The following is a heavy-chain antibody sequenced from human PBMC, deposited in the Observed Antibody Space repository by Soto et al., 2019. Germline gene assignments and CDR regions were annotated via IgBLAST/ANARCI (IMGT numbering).Heavy chain of an antibody. CDR3: ARFATEENPKVGSWYYFDY. CDR2: IYYSGRT. CDR1: GGSISSGGYF. J-gene: IGHJ4*02. D-gene: IGHD1-20*01. Sequence: ASETLSLTCTVSGGSISSGGYFWSWVRQHPGKGLEWIGNIYYSGRTYYNPSLKSRVTISVDTSKNQFSLNLSSVTAADTAVYYCARFATEENPKVGSWYYFDYWGQGTPVTVYS. V-gene: IGHV4-31*03.